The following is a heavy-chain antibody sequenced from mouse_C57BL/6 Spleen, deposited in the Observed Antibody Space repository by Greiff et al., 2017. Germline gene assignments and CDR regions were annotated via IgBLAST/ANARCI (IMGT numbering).Heavy chain of an antibody. CDR1: GFTFSSYA. CDR2: ISDGGSYT. V-gene: IGHV5-4*03. CDR3: ASGVYYGNLYYFDY. Sequence: EVMLVESGGGLVKPGGSLKLSCAASGFTFSSYAMSWVRQTPEKRLEWVATISDGGSYTYYPDNVKGRFTISRDNAKNNLYLQMSHLKSEDTAMYYCASGVYYGNLYYFDYWGQGTTLTVSS. J-gene: IGHJ2*01. D-gene: IGHD2-1*01.